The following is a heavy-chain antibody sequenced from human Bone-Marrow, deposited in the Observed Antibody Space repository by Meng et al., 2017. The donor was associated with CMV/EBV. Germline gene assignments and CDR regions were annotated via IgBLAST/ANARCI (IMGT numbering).Heavy chain of an antibody. CDR1: GFTFSSYG. J-gene: IGHJ4*02. CDR2: IRYDGSNK. CDR3: AKGYYDFWSGGDYYYGSGPDY. Sequence: GESLKISCAASGFTFSSYGMHWVRQAPGKGLEWVAFIRYDGSNKYYADSVKGRFTISRDNSKNTLYLQMNSLRAEDTALYHCAKGYYDFWSGGDYYYGSGPDYWGQGTLVTVSS. D-gene: IGHD3-3*01. V-gene: IGHV3-30*02.